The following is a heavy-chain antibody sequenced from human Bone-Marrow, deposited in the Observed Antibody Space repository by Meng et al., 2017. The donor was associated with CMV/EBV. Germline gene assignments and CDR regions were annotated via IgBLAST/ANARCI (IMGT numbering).Heavy chain of an antibody. J-gene: IGHJ5*01. D-gene: IGHD2-2*02. V-gene: IGHV3-30*04. CDR1: GFTFRNYA. CDR3: ARDRGRYCSSLSGHNWFDP. CDR2: ISYDGKNQ. Sequence: GGSLRLSWAVSGFTFRNYAMHWVRQDPGKGLEWVAVISYDGKNQNYADSVKGRFTISRDNSKNTLYLQMNSLRTEDTAVYYCARDRGRYCSSLSGHNWFDPWGQGTLVTVSS.